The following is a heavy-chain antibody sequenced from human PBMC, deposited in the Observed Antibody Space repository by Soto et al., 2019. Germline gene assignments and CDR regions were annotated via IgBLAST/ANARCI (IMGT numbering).Heavy chain of an antibody. CDR2: INAGNGNT. CDR1: GYTFTSYA. CDR3: TGVSEPTLLPYYYSRAV. D-gene: IGHD2-15*01. J-gene: IGHJ6*03. Sequence: ASVKVSCKASGYTFTSYAIHWVRQAPGQRLEWMGWINAGNGNTKYSQKFQGRVTITRDTSASTAYMELSSLRSEDTAVYYCTGVSEPTLLPYYYSRAVRGKGTTVTVS. V-gene: IGHV1-3*01.